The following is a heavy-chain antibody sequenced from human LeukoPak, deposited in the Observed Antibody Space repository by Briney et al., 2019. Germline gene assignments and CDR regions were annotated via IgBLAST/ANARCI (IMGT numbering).Heavy chain of an antibody. J-gene: IGHJ4*02. CDR2: ISSSGGST. V-gene: IGHV3-23*01. CDR1: GFTLSSYA. Sequence: GGSLRLSCPASGFTLSSYAMRWVRQAPGKGLEGVAAISSSGGSTYYADSVKGRFTISRDNSKNTLYLQMNSLRAEDTAVYYCAKTPQWLVPLWFDYWGQGTLVTVPS. D-gene: IGHD6-19*01. CDR3: AKTPQWLVPLWFDY.